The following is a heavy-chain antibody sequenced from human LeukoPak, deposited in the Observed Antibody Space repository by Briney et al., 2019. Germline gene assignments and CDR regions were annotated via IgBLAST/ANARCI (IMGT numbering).Heavy chain of an antibody. Sequence: ASVTVSCKASGYTFTSYGISWVRQAPGQGLEWMGWISAYNGNTNYAQKLQGRVTITTDTSTSTAYMELRSLRSDDTAVYYCARRGPHYYDSSGYYATLSYWGQGTLVTVSS. D-gene: IGHD3-22*01. CDR3: ARRGPHYYDSSGYYATLSY. CDR2: ISAYNGNT. J-gene: IGHJ4*02. V-gene: IGHV1-18*01. CDR1: GYTFTSYG.